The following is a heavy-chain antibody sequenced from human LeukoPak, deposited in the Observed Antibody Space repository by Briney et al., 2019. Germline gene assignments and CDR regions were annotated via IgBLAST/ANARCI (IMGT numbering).Heavy chain of an antibody. CDR1: GFTFDDYT. J-gene: IGHJ3*02. CDR3: AKGSSGWLFFAFDI. CDR2: ISWNSGSI. Sequence: GRSLRLSCAASGFTFDDYTMHWVRQAPGKGLEWVSGISWNSGSIGYADSVKGRFTISRDNAKNSLYLQMNSLRAEDTALYYCAKGSSGWLFFAFDIWGQGTMVTVSS. V-gene: IGHV3-9*01. D-gene: IGHD6-19*01.